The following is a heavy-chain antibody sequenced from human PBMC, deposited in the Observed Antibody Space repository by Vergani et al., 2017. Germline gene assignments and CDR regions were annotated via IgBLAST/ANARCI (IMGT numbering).Heavy chain of an antibody. J-gene: IGHJ6*02. Sequence: EVQLVESGGGQVKPGGSLRLSCAASGFTFSTYTMNWVRQAPGKGLEWVSSISTSSSYIYYADSVKGRFSISRDNAKKSLYLQMNSLRAEDTAVYYCARGSDGMDVWGQGTTVTVSS. CDR1: GFTFSTYT. CDR3: ARGSDGMDV. V-gene: IGHV3-21*01. CDR2: ISTSSSYI.